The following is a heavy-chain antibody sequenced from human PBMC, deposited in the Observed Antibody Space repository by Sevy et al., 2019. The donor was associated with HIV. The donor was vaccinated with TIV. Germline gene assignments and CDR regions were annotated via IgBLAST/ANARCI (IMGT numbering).Heavy chain of an antibody. CDR3: ARTPKWMAFHYFDY. CDR2: ISPYNGNT. J-gene: IGHJ4*02. Sequence: ASVKVSCKTSGYTFTNYGITWVRQAPGQGLEWMGWISPYNGNTNYAQELQGRVTMTTDTSTNTAYMEVRTLKSDDTAVYYCARTPKWMAFHYFDYWGQGTLVTVSS. D-gene: IGHD6-19*01. V-gene: IGHV1-18*01. CDR1: GYTFTNYG.